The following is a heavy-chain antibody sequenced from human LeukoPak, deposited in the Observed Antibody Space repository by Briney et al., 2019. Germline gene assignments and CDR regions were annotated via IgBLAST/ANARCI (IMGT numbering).Heavy chain of an antibody. CDR3: ARLRRGNYFDY. J-gene: IGHJ4*02. V-gene: IGHV4-59*08. CDR2: IYYSGST. Sequence: SETLSLTCTVSGGSISSYYWSWIRQPPGNGLEWIGYIYYSGSTNYNPSLKSRVTISVDTSKNQFSLKLSSVTAADTAVYYCARLRRGNYFDYWGQGTLVTVSS. CDR1: GGSISSYY.